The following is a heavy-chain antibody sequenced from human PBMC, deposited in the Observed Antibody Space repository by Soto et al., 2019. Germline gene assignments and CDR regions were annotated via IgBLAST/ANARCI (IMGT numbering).Heavy chain of an antibody. J-gene: IGHJ4*02. CDR3: ARVDHRGYFAILTDY. V-gene: IGHV4-31*03. Sequence: PSETLSLTCTVSGDSLSSGGHYWSWIRQHPGKGLEWIGHIYDSVNTYYSPSLRSRVTMSADMSKNQFSLNLRSVTAADTAVYYCARVDHRGYFAILTDYWGQGTLVTVSS. D-gene: IGHD3-9*01. CDR1: GDSLSSGGHY. CDR2: IYDSVNT.